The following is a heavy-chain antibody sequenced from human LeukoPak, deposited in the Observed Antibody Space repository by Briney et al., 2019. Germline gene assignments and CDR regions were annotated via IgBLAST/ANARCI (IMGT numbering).Heavy chain of an antibody. CDR1: GYSIVSYY. V-gene: IGHV5-51*01. D-gene: IGHD5-18*01. J-gene: IGHJ3*01. Sequence: GESLQILCWASGYSIVSYYNIWLRQMPGQGLEWVGIIYPGDSDTRYSPSFQGQVTMSADRSISTLYLQWSSLKASDTAVYYCARPANCGSSYDFADWGQGTMVTVSS. CDR3: ARPANCGSSYDFAD. CDR2: IYPGDSDT.